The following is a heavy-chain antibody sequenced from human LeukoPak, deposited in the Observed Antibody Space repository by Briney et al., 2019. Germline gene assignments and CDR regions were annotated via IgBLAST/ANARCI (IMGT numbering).Heavy chain of an antibody. CDR2: VHTSGSN. V-gene: IGHV4-59*10. CDR3: ARYRVVPYYIDV. J-gene: IGHJ6*03. Sequence: SETLSLTCAVSGGSIHTYYWSWIRQSAGKGLEWVWRVHTSGSNNYYPSLKSRVTISVDTSKNQYSLKLSSVTAADTAVYYCARYRVVPYYIDVGGKGTTVTVSS. CDR1: GGSIHTYY.